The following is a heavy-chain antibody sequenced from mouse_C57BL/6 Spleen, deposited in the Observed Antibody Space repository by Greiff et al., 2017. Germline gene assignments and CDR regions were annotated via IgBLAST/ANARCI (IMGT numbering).Heavy chain of an antibody. V-gene: IGHV1-50*01. CDR1: GYTFTSYW. Sequence: VQLQQPGAELVKPGASVKLSCKASGYTFTSYWMQWVKQRPGQGLEWIGEIDPSDSYTNYNQKFKGKATLTVETSSSTAYMQLSSLTSEDSAVYYCASYYNYAMDYWGQGTSVTVSS. J-gene: IGHJ4*01. D-gene: IGHD2-10*01. CDR2: IDPSDSYT. CDR3: ASYYNYAMDY.